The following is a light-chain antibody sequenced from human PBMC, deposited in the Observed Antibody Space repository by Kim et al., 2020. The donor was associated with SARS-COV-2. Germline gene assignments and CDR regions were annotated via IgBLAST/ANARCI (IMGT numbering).Light chain of an antibody. Sequence: GGTVTLPFGLCSGSVFTSHYPSWYQQTPGQAPRTLIYSTKTRSSGVPDRFSGSILGNKAALTITGAHADDESDYYCLLYMGSGSWVFGGGTKLTVL. CDR1: SGSVFTSHY. CDR3: LLYMGSGSWV. J-gene: IGLJ3*02. V-gene: IGLV8-61*01. CDR2: STK.